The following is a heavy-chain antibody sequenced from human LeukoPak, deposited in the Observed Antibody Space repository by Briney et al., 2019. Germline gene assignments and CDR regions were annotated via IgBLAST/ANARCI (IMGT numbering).Heavy chain of an antibody. J-gene: IGHJ3*02. V-gene: IGHV1-18*01. CDR2: IGAYNGNT. Sequence: ASVKVSCKASGYTFTSYGISWVRQAPGQGLEWMGWIGAYNGNTNYAQKLQGRVTMTPDTSTSTAYMELRSLRSDDTAVYYCARDRWRGSSWYAKAFDIWGQGTMVTVSS. CDR1: GYTFTSYG. D-gene: IGHD6-13*01. CDR3: ARDRWRGSSWYAKAFDI.